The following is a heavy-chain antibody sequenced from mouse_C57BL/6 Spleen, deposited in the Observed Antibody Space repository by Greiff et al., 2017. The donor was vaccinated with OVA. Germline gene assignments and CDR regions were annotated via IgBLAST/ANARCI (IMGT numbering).Heavy chain of an antibody. Sequence: QVQLKESGAELVRPGASVTLSCKASGYTFTDYEMHWVKQTPVHGLEWIGAIDPEPGGTAYNQKFKGKAILTADKSSSTAYMELRSLTSEDSAVYYCTRPVVAYYYAMDYWGQGTSVTVSS. CDR2: IDPEPGGT. V-gene: IGHV1-15*01. CDR1: GYTFTDYE. CDR3: TRPVVAYYYAMDY. D-gene: IGHD1-1*01. J-gene: IGHJ4*01.